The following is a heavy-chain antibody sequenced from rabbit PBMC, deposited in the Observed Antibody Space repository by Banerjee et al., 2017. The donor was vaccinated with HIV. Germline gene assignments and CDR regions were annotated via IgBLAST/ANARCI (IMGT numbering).Heavy chain of an antibody. CDR2: IYAGSGGNT. V-gene: IGHV1S40*01. CDR1: GFSFSSYYY. D-gene: IGHD3-1*01. Sequence: QSLEESGGDLVKPGASLTLTCTASGFSFSSYYYMCWVRQAPGKGLEWIAFIYAGSGGNTYYASWAKGRFTISKTSSTTVTLQMTSLTAADTATYFCARDFVPGSPLWGQGTLVTVS. CDR3: ARDFVPGSPL. J-gene: IGHJ3*01.